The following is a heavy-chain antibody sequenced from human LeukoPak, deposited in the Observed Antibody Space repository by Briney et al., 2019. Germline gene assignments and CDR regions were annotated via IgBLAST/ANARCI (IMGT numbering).Heavy chain of an antibody. Sequence: GGSLRLSCAASGFSFSDYGMTWVRQAPGKGLEWVSYISSSYSGVDYVGSVKGRFTISRDNAENSLFLQMNSLRDEDTAIYYCARRERQSGNYYYFDYWGQGTLVTVSS. CDR2: ISSSYSGV. CDR1: GFSFSDYG. J-gene: IGHJ4*02. CDR3: ARRERQSGNYYYFDY. V-gene: IGHV3-48*02. D-gene: IGHD1-26*01.